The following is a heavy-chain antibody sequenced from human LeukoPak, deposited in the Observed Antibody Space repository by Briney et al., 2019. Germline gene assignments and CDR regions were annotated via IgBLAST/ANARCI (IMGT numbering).Heavy chain of an antibody. CDR3: ARGPGRYYDFWSGSNYFDS. CDR2: MNPNSGNT. CDR1: GYTFTSYD. Sequence: ASVTVSCKASGYTFTSYDINWVRQAAGQGREWMGWMNPNSGNTGYAQKFQGRVTMTRNTSISTAYMELSSLRSEDTAVYYCARGPGRYYDFWSGSNYFDSWGQGPLVTVSS. J-gene: IGHJ4*02. D-gene: IGHD3-3*01. V-gene: IGHV1-8*01.